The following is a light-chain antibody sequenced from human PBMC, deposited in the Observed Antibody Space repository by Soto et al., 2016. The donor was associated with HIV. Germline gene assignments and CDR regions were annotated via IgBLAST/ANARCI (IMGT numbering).Light chain of an antibody. J-gene: IGKJ2*01. CDR1: QSISQY. CDR3: QQSYSTPYT. V-gene: IGKV1-39*01. CDR2: DAS. Sequence: DIQMTQSPSSLPASVGDSVTITCRASQSISQYLNWFQQKPGKAPKLLIYDASSLQSGVTLRFSGSGSGTDFALTITNLQPEDFATYYCQQSYSTPYTFGQGTKLEIK.